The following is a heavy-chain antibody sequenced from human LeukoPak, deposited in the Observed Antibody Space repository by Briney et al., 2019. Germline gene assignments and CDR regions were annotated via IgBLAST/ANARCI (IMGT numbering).Heavy chain of an antibody. CDR1: GFTFADYA. CDR2: ISWNSDSI. V-gene: IGHV3-9*01. Sequence: PGRSLRLSCAASGFTFADYAMHWVRQAPGKGLEWVSGISWNSDSIGYADSVRGRFTISRDNAKNSLYLQMNSLRLEDTAFYYCAASWTEVYWGQGILVTVSS. J-gene: IGHJ4*02. D-gene: IGHD1-1*01. CDR3: AASWTEVY.